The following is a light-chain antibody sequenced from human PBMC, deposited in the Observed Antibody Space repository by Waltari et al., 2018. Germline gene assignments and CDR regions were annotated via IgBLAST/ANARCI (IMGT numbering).Light chain of an antibody. CDR1: QSITNW. V-gene: IGKV1-5*03. CDR3: QQYNNYVAT. Sequence: DIQMTQSPSTLSASIGDRVTITCRASQSITNWLAWYQQKPGKAAKLLIYKASTLESGVPSRFSGSGSGTEFTLTISSLQPDDFATYYCQQYNNYVATFGQGTKVEIK. CDR2: KAS. J-gene: IGKJ1*01.